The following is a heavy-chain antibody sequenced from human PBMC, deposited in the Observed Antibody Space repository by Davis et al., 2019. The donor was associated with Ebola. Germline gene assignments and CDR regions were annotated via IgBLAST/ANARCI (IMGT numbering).Heavy chain of an antibody. CDR3: ARDFDGGNYYFDY. J-gene: IGHJ4*02. V-gene: IGHV1-69*13. CDR2: ILPIFDTP. CDR1: RGSFSSHP. D-gene: IGHD3-9*01. Sequence: SVTVSCKTSRGSFSSHPISWVRQAPSPGLEWMGGILPIFDTPHYAQKFQGRININADASTNTAYMELSSLRSEDTATYFCARDFDGGNYYFDYWGPGTPVTVSS.